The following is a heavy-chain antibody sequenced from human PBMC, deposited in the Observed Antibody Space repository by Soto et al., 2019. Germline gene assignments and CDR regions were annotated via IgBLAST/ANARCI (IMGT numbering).Heavy chain of an antibody. CDR1: GFTFSSYG. Sequence: GGSLRLSCAASGFTFSSYGMSWVRQAPGKGLEWVAVISYDGSKKYDADSVKGRFTISRDNSRNTLYLQMNGLRAEDTAVYFCAKVGPNCSGGSCYSVFGYYYYYMDVWGKGTTVTVSS. CDR2: ISYDGSKK. CDR3: AKVGPNCSGGSCYSVFGYYYYYMDV. J-gene: IGHJ6*03. V-gene: IGHV3-30*18. D-gene: IGHD2-15*01.